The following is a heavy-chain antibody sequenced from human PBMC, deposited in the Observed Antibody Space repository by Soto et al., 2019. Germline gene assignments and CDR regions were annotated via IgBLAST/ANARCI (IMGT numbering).Heavy chain of an antibody. V-gene: IGHV3-64*01. CDR1: GCTFSSYA. D-gene: IGHD6-25*01. CDR2: ISSNGGST. CDR3: ARNGQQPLDYYMDV. Sequence: GGSLRLSCAASGCTFSSYAMHWVRQAPWKGLEYVSAISSNGGSTYYANSVKGRFTISRDNSKNTLYLQMGSLRAEDMAVYYCARNGQQPLDYYMDVWGKGTTVTVS. J-gene: IGHJ6*03.